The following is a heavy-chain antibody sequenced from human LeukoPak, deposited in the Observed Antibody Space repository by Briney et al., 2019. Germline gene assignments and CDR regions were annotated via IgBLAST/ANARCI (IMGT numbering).Heavy chain of an antibody. Sequence: GGSLRLSCAASGFTFDDFGMHWVRQAPGKGLEWVALIRSDGTNKYYVDSVKGRFTISRDNFKNTLYLQMTSLRVEDTAVYYCAKDRDDYGDDCWGQGILVTVST. CDR1: GFTFDDFG. V-gene: IGHV3-30*02. D-gene: IGHD4-17*01. CDR2: IRSDGTNK. J-gene: IGHJ4*02. CDR3: AKDRDDYGDDC.